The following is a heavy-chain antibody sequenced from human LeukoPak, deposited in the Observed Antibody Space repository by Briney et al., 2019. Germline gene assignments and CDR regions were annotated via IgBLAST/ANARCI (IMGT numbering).Heavy chain of an antibody. J-gene: IGHJ3*02. CDR3: ATALARAFAI. D-gene: IGHD6-13*01. Sequence: GGSLRLSCAACGFTVTSNYIIWVRPAPGKGLEWVSVIYSGGGTYYADSVRGRFTTSRDISENTVYLQMNSLRAEDTAVYYCATALARAFAIWGQGTMVTVSS. CDR1: GFTVTSNY. V-gene: IGHV3-66*01. CDR2: IYSGGGT.